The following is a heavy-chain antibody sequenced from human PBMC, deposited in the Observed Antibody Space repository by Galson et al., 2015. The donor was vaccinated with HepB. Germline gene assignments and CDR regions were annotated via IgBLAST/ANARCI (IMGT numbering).Heavy chain of an antibody. D-gene: IGHD6-19*01. CDR1: GFTVSSHY. V-gene: IGHV3-66*01. Sequence: SLRLSCAASGFTVSSHYMSWVRQAPGKGLEWVSVIYSGGSPYYADSVKGRFTIYSDKAKNTLYLQMTSLRAEDTAVYYCARAILSLRIAVAGPVYGMDVWGQGTTVTVSS. CDR3: ARAILSLRIAVAGPVYGMDV. J-gene: IGHJ6*02. CDR2: IYSGGSP.